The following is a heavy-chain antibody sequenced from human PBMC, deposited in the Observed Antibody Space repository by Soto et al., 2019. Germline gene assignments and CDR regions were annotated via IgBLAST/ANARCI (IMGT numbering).Heavy chain of an antibody. J-gene: IGHJ5*02. D-gene: IGHD6-6*01. CDR1: GYSFSNSW. V-gene: IGHV5-51*01. Sequence: PGESLKISCKGSGYSFSNSWIGWVRQMPGKGLEWMGIIYPGDFDTKYSPSFQGQVTISADKSISTAYLQWSSLKASDTAMSYCARHLAPPLVPVSAAWFDPWGQGTLVTVSS. CDR3: ARHLAPPLVPVSAAWFDP. CDR2: IYPGDFDT.